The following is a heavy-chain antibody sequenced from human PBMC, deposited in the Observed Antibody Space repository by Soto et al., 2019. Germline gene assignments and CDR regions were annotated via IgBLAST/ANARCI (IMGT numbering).Heavy chain of an antibody. Sequence: SETLSLTCTVSGGSISSSSYYWGWIRQPPGKGLEWIESIYYSGSTYYNPSLKSRVTISVDPSKNQFSLKLSSVTAADTAVYYCASQGGLRFSRSFYYVDVWGKWTTVTGSS. CDR1: GGSISSSSYY. D-gene: IGHD3-3*01. J-gene: IGHJ6*03. CDR3: ASQGGLRFSRSFYYVDV. V-gene: IGHV4-39*01. CDR2: IYYSGST.